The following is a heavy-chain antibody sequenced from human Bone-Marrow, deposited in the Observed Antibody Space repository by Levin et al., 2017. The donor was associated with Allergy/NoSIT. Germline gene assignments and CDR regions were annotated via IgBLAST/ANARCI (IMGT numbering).Heavy chain of an antibody. V-gene: IGHV3-74*01. Sequence: GESLKISCAASGFTFSSYVMHWVRQAPGKGLVWVSRIHSDGSTTAYADSVEGRFAISRDNAENTLYLQMNSLRVEDTAVYYCARDLRGSSYRNFDYWGQGTLVTVSS. CDR3: ARDLRGSSYRNFDY. J-gene: IGHJ4*02. CDR2: IHSDGSTT. CDR1: GFTFSSYV. D-gene: IGHD3-16*02.